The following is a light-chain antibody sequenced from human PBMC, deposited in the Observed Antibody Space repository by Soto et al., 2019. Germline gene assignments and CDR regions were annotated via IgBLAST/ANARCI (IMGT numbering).Light chain of an antibody. Sequence: EIVLTQSPATLSLSPGERATLSCRASQSVSSYLAWYQQKPGQAPRLLIYDASNRATCIPARFSGSGSGTDFTLTISSLEPEDFAVYYCQQRSNWPPFTFGPETKVDIK. V-gene: IGKV3-11*01. CDR2: DAS. CDR1: QSVSSY. CDR3: QQRSNWPPFT. J-gene: IGKJ3*01.